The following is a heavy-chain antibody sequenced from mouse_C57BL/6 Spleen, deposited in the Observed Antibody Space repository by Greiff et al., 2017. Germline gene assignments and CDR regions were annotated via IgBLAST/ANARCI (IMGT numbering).Heavy chain of an antibody. CDR2: IHPNSGST. V-gene: IGHV1-64*01. D-gene: IGHD4-1*02. CDR3: ARSATGGFDY. J-gene: IGHJ2*01. Sequence: QVQLQQSGAELVKPGASVKLSCKASGYTFTSYWMHWVKQRPGQGLEWIGMIHPNSGSTNYNEKFKSKATLTVDKSSSTAYMQLSSLTSEDSAVYYCARSATGGFDYWGQGTTRTVSS. CDR1: GYTFTSYW.